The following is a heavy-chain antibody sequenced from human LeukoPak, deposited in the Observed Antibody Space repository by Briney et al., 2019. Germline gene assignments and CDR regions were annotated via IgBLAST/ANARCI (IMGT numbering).Heavy chain of an antibody. CDR1: GGTFSSYA. CDR3: AITPLGYCSGGSCYFTFPFDY. CDR2: IIPIFGTA. Sequence: SVKVSCKASGGTFSSYAISWVRQAPGQGLEWMGGIIPIFGTANYAQKFQGRVTITADESTSTAYMELSSLRSEDTAVYYCAITPLGYCSGGSCYFTFPFDYWGQGTLVTVSS. D-gene: IGHD2-15*01. V-gene: IGHV1-69*01. J-gene: IGHJ4*02.